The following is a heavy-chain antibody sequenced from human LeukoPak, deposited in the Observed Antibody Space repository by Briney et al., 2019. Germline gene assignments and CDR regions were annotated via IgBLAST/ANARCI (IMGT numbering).Heavy chain of an antibody. J-gene: IGHJ4*02. CDR1: GYTFTGYY. Sequence: ASVKASCKASGYTFTGYYMHWVRQAPGQGLEWMGWINPNSGGTNYAQKFQSRVTMTRDTSISTAYMELSRLRSDDTAVYYCARVVDSSGYWGQGTLVTVSS. V-gene: IGHV1-2*02. CDR2: INPNSGGT. CDR3: ARVVDSSGY. D-gene: IGHD3-22*01.